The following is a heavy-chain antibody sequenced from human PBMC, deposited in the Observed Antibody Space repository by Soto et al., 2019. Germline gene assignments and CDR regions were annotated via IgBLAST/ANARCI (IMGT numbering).Heavy chain of an antibody. J-gene: IGHJ6*04. CDR1: GGTIRNSSYY. CDR3: ARHPLIVRDGYNPGYYYYYGMDV. Sequence: SHTSTVSGGTIRNSSYYRSWKRQPPGKGLEWIGSIYYSGSTYYNPSLKSRVTISVDTSKNQFSLKLSSVTAADTAVYYCARHPLIVRDGYNPGYYYYYGMDVWRTG. V-gene: IGHV4-39*01. CDR2: IYYSGST. D-gene: IGHD1-26*01.